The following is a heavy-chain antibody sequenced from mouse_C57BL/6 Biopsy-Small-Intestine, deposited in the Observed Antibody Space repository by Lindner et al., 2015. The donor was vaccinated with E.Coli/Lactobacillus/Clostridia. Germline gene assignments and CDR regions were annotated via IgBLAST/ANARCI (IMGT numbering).Heavy chain of an antibody. D-gene: IGHD2-2*01. CDR1: GYSFASYG. Sequence: SVKVSCKASGYSFASYGISWVRQAPGQGLEWMGWISTYSGNTNYAQKLQDRVTMTTDTSTDTAYMELSSLRSEDTAVYYCAAGHILTGYHLAFHLDPWGQGTMVTVSS. V-gene: IGHV1S26*01. CDR2: ISTYSGNT. J-gene: IGHJ1*01. CDR3: AAGHILTGYHLAFHLDP.